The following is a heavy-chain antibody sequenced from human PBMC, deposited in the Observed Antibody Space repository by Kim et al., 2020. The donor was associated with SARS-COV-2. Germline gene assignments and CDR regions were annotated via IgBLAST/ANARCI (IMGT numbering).Heavy chain of an antibody. CDR3: ARTSLGEMITFGGVIDLYYYYYGMDV. D-gene: IGHD3-16*02. Sequence: GGSLRLSCAASGFTFSSYSMNWVRQAPGKGLEWVSSISSSSSYIYYADSVKGRFTISRDNAKNSLYLQMNSLRAEDTAVYYCARTSLGEMITFGGVIDLYYYYYGMDVWGQGTTVTVSS. V-gene: IGHV3-21*01. CDR1: GFTFSSYS. J-gene: IGHJ6*02. CDR2: ISSSSSYI.